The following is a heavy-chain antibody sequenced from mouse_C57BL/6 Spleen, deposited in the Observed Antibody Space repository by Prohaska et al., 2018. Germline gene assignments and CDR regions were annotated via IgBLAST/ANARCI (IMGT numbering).Heavy chain of an antibody. V-gene: IGHV1-26*01. D-gene: IGHD1-1*01. CDR3: ARNYYGSKDYFDY. Sequence: HGKSPEWIGDIKMNNGGTSYNQKFKGKATLTVDKSSSTAYMELRSLTSEDSAVYYCARNYYGSKDYFDYWGQGTTLTVSS. J-gene: IGHJ2*01. CDR2: IKMNNGGT.